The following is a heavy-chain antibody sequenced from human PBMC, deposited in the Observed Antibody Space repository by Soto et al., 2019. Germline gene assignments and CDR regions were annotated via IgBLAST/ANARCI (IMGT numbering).Heavy chain of an antibody. CDR3: ARDSSSWYGGFDP. Sequence: EVQLVESGGGLVQPGGSLRLSCAASGFTFSSYEMNWVRQAPGKGLEWVSYISSSGSTIYYADSVKGRFTISRDNAKNSLYLQMNSLRAADTAVYYCARDSSSWYGGFDPWGQGTLVTVSS. V-gene: IGHV3-48*03. D-gene: IGHD6-13*01. J-gene: IGHJ5*02. CDR2: ISSSGSTI. CDR1: GFTFSSYE.